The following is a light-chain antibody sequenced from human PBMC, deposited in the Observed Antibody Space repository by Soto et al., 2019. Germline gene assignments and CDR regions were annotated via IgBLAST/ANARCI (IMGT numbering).Light chain of an antibody. CDR3: SSFTNSGALYV. J-gene: IGLJ1*01. Sequence: SVLTQPASVSGSPGQSITISCTGTSSDIGGFNFVSWYLQHPGKAPKLVIYDVENRPSGVSNRFSGSKSGNTASLTISGLQAEDEADYYCSSFTNSGALYVLGAGTKLTVL. CDR1: SSDIGGFNF. V-gene: IGLV2-14*03. CDR2: DVE.